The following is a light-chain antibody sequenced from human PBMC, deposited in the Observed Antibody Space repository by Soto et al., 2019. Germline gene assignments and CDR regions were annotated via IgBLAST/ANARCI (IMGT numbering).Light chain of an antibody. Sequence: DIPMTQSPSTLSASVGDRVTITCRASQSISSWLAWYQQKPGKAPKLLIYDAASLEGGVPSRFSGRGSGKEFTVTISSPQPDDFATYYCQQYKNYWTFGQGTKVEIK. CDR3: QQYKNYWT. CDR2: DAA. V-gene: IGKV1-5*01. CDR1: QSISSW. J-gene: IGKJ1*01.